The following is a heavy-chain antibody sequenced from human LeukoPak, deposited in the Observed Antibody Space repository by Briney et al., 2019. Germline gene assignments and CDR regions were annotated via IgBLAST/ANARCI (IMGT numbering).Heavy chain of an antibody. CDR1: GFSFSTYS. CDR3: TTGGTEGYNTA. Sequence: PGGSLRLSCAASGFSFSTYSMNWVRQAPGKGLEWVGRSLKKGTNYRDEYAASLKGRFTISRDESRNALYLQMNNLATEDTAVYYCTTGGTEGYNTAWGQGILVTVSS. D-gene: IGHD5-24*01. CDR2: SLKKGTNYRD. J-gene: IGHJ5*02. V-gene: IGHV3-72*01.